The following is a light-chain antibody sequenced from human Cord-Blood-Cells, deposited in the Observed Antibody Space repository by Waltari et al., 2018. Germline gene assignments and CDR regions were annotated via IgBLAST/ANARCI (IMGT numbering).Light chain of an antibody. CDR1: QSISSY. CDR3: QQSYSTLPMYS. CDR2: AAS. V-gene: IGKV1-39*01. Sequence: DIQMTQSPSSLSASVGDRVTITCRASQSISSYLNWYQQKPGKDPKLLIYAASSLQSGVPSMFSGSGSGTDFTLTISSLQPEDFATYYCQQSYSTLPMYSFGQGTKLEIK. J-gene: IGKJ2*03.